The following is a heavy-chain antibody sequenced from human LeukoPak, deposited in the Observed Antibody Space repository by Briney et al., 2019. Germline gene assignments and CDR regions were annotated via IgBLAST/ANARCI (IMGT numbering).Heavy chain of an antibody. J-gene: IGHJ4*02. CDR2: IKQDGSEK. D-gene: IGHD6-19*01. V-gene: IGHV3-7*04. CDR3: ARAYSSGWFQAGY. CDR1: GFTFSSYW. Sequence: PGGSLRLSCAASGFTFSSYWMSWVRQAPGKGLEWVANIKQDGSEKFHVDSVRGRFTISRDNAKKSLYLQMNSLRAKDTAVYYCARAYSSGWFQAGYWGQGTLVTVSS.